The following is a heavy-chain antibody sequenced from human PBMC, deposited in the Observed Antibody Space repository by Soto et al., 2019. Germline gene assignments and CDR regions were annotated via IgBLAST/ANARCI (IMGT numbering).Heavy chain of an antibody. Sequence: ASVKVSCKASGYTFTGYYMHWVRQAPGQGLEWMGWINPNSGGTNYAQKFQGRVTMTRDTSISTAYVELSRLRSDDTAVYYCARVSKAMVRGVIIPFPLDYWGQGTLVTVSS. D-gene: IGHD3-10*01. CDR2: INPNSGGT. J-gene: IGHJ4*02. V-gene: IGHV1-2*02. CDR1: GYTFTGYY. CDR3: ARVSKAMVRGVIIPFPLDY.